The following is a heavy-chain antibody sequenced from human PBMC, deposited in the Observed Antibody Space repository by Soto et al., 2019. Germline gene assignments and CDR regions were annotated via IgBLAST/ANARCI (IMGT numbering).Heavy chain of an antibody. J-gene: IGHJ4*02. D-gene: IGHD3-22*01. CDR3: TKTFDGSHYFSPDFDY. Sequence: EVQLVESGGDLVQPGGSLKLSCAASGFTFSGSALHWVRQASGKGLEWVGQIRRRANNYATVYAASVKGRFIISRDDSKNTAYPQMNSLKTDDTVVYYCTKTFDGSHYFSPDFDYWGEGTLVTVSS. CDR1: GFTFSGSA. V-gene: IGHV3-73*02. CDR2: IRRRANNYAT.